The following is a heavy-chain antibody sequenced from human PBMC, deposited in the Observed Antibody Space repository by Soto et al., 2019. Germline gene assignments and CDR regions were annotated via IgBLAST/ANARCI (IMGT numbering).Heavy chain of an antibody. CDR3: AIFHKAAAGTHDAFDI. D-gene: IGHD6-13*01. Sequence: ASVKVSCKASGYTFTSYDINWVRQATGQGLEWMGWMNPNSGNTGYAQKFQGRVTMTRNTSISTAYMELSSLRSEDTAVYYCAIFHKAAAGTHDAFDIWGKGKMVTVS. J-gene: IGHJ3*02. CDR1: GYTFTSYD. CDR2: MNPNSGNT. V-gene: IGHV1-8*01.